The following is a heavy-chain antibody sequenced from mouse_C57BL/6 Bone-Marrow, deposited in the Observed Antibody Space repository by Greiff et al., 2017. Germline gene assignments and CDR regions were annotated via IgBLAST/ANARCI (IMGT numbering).Heavy chain of an antibody. CDR3: AREVYSNYVGTWFAY. D-gene: IGHD2-5*01. CDR1: GYTFTSYW. Sequence: QVQLKQSGAELVRPGPSVKLSCKASGYTFTSYWMHWVKQRPGQGLEWIGVIDPSDSYPNYNQKFKGKATLPVDTSSGTAFLQLSSLTSEDSSVYYCAREVYSNYVGTWFAYWGQGTLVTVSA. J-gene: IGHJ3*01. CDR2: IDPSDSYP. V-gene: IGHV1-59*01.